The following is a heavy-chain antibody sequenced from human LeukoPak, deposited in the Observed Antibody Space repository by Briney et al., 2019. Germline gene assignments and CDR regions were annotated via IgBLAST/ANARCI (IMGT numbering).Heavy chain of an antibody. V-gene: IGHV2-5*02. J-gene: IGHJ6*03. CDR2: VYWDDDI. CDR1: GFSLTTDGVA. D-gene: IGHD3-16*01. Sequence: ESGPTLVKPTQTLTLTCTFSGFSLTTDGVAVAWFRQPPGKALEWLALVYWDDDIVFSPTLENRLTLSKDTSKNQVVLTMSNMDPVDTATYFCAHRGTVRLGEPYYYYYIDIWGNGTTVTVSS. CDR3: AHRGTVRLGEPYYYYYIDI.